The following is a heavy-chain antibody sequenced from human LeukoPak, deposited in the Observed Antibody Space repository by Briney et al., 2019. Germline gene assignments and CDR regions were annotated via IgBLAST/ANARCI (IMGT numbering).Heavy chain of an antibody. D-gene: IGHD6-6*01. Sequence: GGSLRLSCAASGFTFSILDMSWVRQAPGKGLEWVSAISGNGGRTYYADSVKGRFTISRDNSKNTLYLQMNSLRAEDTAVYYCARDTISSPLDYWGQGTLVTVSS. CDR3: ARDTISSPLDY. V-gene: IGHV3-23*01. CDR2: ISGNGGRT. J-gene: IGHJ4*02. CDR1: GFTFSILD.